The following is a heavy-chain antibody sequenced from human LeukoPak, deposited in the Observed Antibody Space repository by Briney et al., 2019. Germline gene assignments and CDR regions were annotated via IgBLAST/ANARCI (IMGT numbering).Heavy chain of an antibody. V-gene: IGHV1-2*02. Sequence: ASVKVSCKASGYTFNYYYIHWVRQAPGQGLEWMGWIDPNSGGTENAQKFQGRVTMTRDTSITTAYMELSRLRSDDTAVYYCARGPSFGGGDSWGQGTLVTVSS. D-gene: IGHD2-15*01. CDR1: GYTFNYYY. CDR3: ARGPSFGGGDS. CDR2: IDPNSGGT. J-gene: IGHJ4*02.